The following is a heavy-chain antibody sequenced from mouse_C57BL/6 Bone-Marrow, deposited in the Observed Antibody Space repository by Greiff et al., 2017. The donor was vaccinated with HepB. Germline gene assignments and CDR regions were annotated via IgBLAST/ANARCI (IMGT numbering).Heavy chain of an antibody. J-gene: IGHJ3*01. CDR3: ARPPRQRRLWFAY. Sequence: QVQLKESGAELARPGASVKLSCKASGYTFTSYGISWVKQRTGQGLGWIGEIYPRSGNTYYNEKFKGKATLTADKSSSTAYMELRSLTSEDSAVYFCARPPRQRRLWFAYWGQGTLVTVSA. CDR2: IYPRSGNT. D-gene: IGHD3-2*02. V-gene: IGHV1-81*01. CDR1: GYTFTSYG.